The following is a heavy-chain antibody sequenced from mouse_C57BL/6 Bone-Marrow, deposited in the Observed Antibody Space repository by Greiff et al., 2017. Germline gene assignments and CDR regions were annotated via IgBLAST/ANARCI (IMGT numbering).Heavy chain of an antibody. Sequence: QVQLQQSGAELARPGASVKLSCKASGYTFTSYGISWVQQTPGQGLEWVGEICPRSGNTYYTETFKGKGTLTADKSSSTAYMELRRLTSEDSAVYFCARAGGNQARGVAVWGTGTTVTVSS. CDR3: ARAGGNQARGVAV. CDR2: ICPRSGNT. J-gene: IGHJ1*03. V-gene: IGHV1-81*01. D-gene: IGHD1-1*02. CDR1: GYTFTSYG.